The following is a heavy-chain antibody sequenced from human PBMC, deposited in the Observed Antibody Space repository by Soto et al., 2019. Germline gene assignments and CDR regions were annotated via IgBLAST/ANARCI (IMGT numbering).Heavy chain of an antibody. J-gene: IGHJ4*02. CDR2: ISTFNGKK. Sequence: QVQLVQSGGEVRRPGASMKVSCKASGYTFTGFGITWVRQAPGQGLEWMGWISTFNGKKEYAENLQDRVTMSTDTSTTTAYMELRSLTSDDTAVYYCARVRSSRVTSGTGALDYFDHWGQGTLITVSS. V-gene: IGHV1-18*01. CDR3: ARVRSSRVTSGTGALDYFDH. CDR1: GYTFTGFG. D-gene: IGHD6-13*01.